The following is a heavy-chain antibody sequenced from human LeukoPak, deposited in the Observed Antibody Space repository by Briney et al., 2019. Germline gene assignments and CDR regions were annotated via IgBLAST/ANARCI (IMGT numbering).Heavy chain of an antibody. CDR3: ARVTTVTTYYYYGMDV. D-gene: IGHD4-17*01. Sequence: GASVKVSCKASGYTFTSYGISSVRQATGQGLEWMGWISAYNGNTNYAQKLQGRVTMTTDTSTSTAYMELRSLRSDDTAVYYCARVTTVTTYYYYGMDVWGQGTTVTVSS. J-gene: IGHJ6*02. CDR2: ISAYNGNT. CDR1: GYTFTSYG. V-gene: IGHV1-18*04.